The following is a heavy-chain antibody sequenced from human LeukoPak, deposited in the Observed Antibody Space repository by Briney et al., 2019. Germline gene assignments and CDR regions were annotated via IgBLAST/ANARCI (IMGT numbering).Heavy chain of an antibody. CDR3: AREAAAAGTFDY. J-gene: IGHJ4*02. CDR2: IYYSGST. CDR1: GGSIISSTYY. D-gene: IGHD6-13*01. Sequence: SETLSLTCTVSGGSIISSTYYWGWIRQPPGKGLEWIGYIYYSGSTYYNPSLKSRVTISVDTSKNQFSLKLSSVTAADTAVYYCAREAAAAGTFDYWGQGTLVTVSS. V-gene: IGHV4-31*03.